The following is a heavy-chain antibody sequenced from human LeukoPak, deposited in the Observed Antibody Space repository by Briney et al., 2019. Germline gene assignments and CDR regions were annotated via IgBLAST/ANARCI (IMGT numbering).Heavy chain of an antibody. CDR1: EYTFGSYD. CDR3: ARGFEDRPWDYYYYYMDV. J-gene: IGHJ6*03. D-gene: IGHD3-9*01. Sequence: ASVKVSCKASEYTFGSYDINWVRQAAGQGLEWMGWMNPNSGNTGYAQKFQGRVTITTDESTSTAYMELSSLRSEDTAVYYCARGFEDRPWDYYYYYMDVWGKGTTVTVFS. CDR2: MNPNSGNT. V-gene: IGHV1-8*01.